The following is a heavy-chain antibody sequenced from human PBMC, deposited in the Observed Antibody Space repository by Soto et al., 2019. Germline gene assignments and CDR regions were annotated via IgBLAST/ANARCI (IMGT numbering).Heavy chain of an antibody. D-gene: IGHD3-22*01. V-gene: IGHV3-53*01. J-gene: IGHJ5*02. CDR2: IYSGGST. CDR3: ATYYYDSSGYPYNWFDP. CDR1: GFTFSSNY. Sequence: GSLRLSCAASGFTFSSNYMSWVRQAPGKGLEWVSVIYSGGSTYYADSVKGRFTISRDNSKNTLYLQMNSLRAEDTAVYYCATYYYDSSGYPYNWFDPWGQGTLVTVSS.